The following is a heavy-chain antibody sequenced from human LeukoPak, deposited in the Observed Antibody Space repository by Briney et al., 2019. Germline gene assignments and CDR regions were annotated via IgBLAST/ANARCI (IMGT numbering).Heavy chain of an antibody. Sequence: SVTVSCKASGGTFISYAISWVRQAPGQGLEWMGGIIPIFGTANYAQKFQGRVTITADESTSTAYMELSSLRSEDTAVYYCARDGGLYYFDYWGQGTLVTVSS. V-gene: IGHV1-69*13. CDR1: GGTFISYA. CDR3: ARDGGLYYFDY. J-gene: IGHJ4*02. CDR2: IIPIFGTA. D-gene: IGHD2-15*01.